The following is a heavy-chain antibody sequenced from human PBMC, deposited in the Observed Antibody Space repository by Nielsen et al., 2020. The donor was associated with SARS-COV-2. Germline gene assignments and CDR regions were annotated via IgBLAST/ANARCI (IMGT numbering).Heavy chain of an antibody. CDR3: ARGGYCSSSSCYNAFDV. CDR1: RFTFSSYG. J-gene: IGHJ3*01. V-gene: IGHV3-30*03. CDR2: ISYDGSNK. D-gene: IGHD2-2*03. Sequence: GGSLRLSCAASRFTFSSYGMHWVRQAPGKGLEWVAVISYDGSNKYYADSVKGRFTISRDNSKNTLYLQMNSLRADDTALYYCARGGYCSSSSCYNAFDVWGEGTMVLVSS.